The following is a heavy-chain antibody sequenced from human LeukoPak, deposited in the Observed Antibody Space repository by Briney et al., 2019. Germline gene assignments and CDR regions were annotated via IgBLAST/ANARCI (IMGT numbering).Heavy chain of an antibody. D-gene: IGHD3-3*01. CDR2: IIPIFGTA. CDR1: GGTFSSYA. CDR3: AREPTESYYDFWSGYADDAFDI. V-gene: IGHV1-69*13. J-gene: IGHJ3*02. Sequence: ASVKVSCKASGGTFSSYAISWVRQAPGQGLEWMGGIIPIFGTANYAQKLQGRVTITADESTSTAYMELSSLRSEDTAVYYCAREPTESYYDFWSGYADDAFDIWGQGTMVTVSS.